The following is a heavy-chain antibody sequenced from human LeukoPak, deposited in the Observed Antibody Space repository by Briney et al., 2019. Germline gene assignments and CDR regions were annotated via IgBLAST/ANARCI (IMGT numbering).Heavy chain of an antibody. CDR2: ITASGTAM. J-gene: IGHJ4*02. CDR1: GFTFSSYS. V-gene: IGHV3-23*01. CDR3: AKDKVTSTSGWRPFDS. Sequence: GGSLRLSCAASGFTFSSYSMNWVRQAPGKGLEWVSHITASGTAMFYADSVKGRFTVSRDNSKNTLYLQMNSLRAEDTAIYYCAKDKVTSTSGWRPFDSWGQGTLVTVSS. D-gene: IGHD6-19*01.